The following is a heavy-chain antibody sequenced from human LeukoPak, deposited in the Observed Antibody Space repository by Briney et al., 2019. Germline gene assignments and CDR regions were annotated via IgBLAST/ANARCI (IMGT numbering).Heavy chain of an antibody. Sequence: SETLSLTCTVSGGSISTYYWSWIRQPPGKGLEWIGYIYYSGSGSTNYNPSLKSRVSISADTSKNHFSLKLSSVTAADTAVYYCARRGGHGGSFDYWGQGTLVTVSS. CDR2: IYYSGSGST. D-gene: IGHD4-23*01. J-gene: IGHJ4*02. V-gene: IGHV4-59*08. CDR3: ARRGGHGGSFDY. CDR1: GGSISTYY.